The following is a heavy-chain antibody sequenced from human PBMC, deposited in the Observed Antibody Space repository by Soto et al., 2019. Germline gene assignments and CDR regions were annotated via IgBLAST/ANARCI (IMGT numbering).Heavy chain of an antibody. CDR1: GFTVNSNY. D-gene: IGHD6-13*01. Sequence: EVQLVESGGGLVQPGGSLRLSCAASGFTVNSNYMSWVRQAPGKGLEWVSVIYSGGSTYYADSVKDRFTISRHNSKNTLYLQMNSLRAEDTAVYYCARGYSSSWRHFDYWGQGTLVTVSS. CDR3: ARGYSSSWRHFDY. CDR2: IYSGGST. J-gene: IGHJ4*02. V-gene: IGHV3-53*04.